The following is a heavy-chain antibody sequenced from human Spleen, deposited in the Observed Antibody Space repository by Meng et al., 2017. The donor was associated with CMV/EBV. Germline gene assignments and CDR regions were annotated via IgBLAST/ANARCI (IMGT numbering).Heavy chain of an antibody. CDR2: INSDGRST. CDR1: GFTFSKYW. J-gene: IGHJ4*02. V-gene: IGHV3-74*01. Sequence: GESLKISCAASGFTFSKYWMHWVRQAPGKGLVWVSRINSDGRSTSNADSVKGRFTISRDNAKNTLYLQMNSLRAEDTAVYYCVTTVIGGGGLGYWGQGTLVTVSS. D-gene: IGHD3-16*01. CDR3: VTTVIGGGGLGY.